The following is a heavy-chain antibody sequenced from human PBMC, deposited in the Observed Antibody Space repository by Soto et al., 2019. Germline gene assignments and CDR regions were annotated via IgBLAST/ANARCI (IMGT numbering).Heavy chain of an antibody. V-gene: IGHV1-8*01. CDR2: MNTNSGDT. Sequence: QVQLVQSGAEVKKPGASVKVSCKASGYTFTSFDITWVRQATGQGLEWMGWMNTNSGDTGYAQKFQGRVTMTRSTSISTAYMELSSLRSEDTAVYYCARSHDYIWGSYRTIESYGMDVWGQGTTVTVSS. D-gene: IGHD3-16*02. CDR1: GYTFTSFD. CDR3: ARSHDYIWGSYRTIESYGMDV. J-gene: IGHJ6*02.